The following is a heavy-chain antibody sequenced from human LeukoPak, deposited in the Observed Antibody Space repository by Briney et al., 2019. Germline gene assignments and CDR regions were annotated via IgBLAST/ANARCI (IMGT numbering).Heavy chain of an antibody. CDR3: AKDSYYDFWSGYYLDYFDY. Sequence: ASVKVSCKASGGTFSSYTISWVRQAPGQGLEWMGGIIPIFGTANYAQKFQGRVTITADESTSTAYMELSSLRSEDTAVYYCAKDSYYDFWSGYYLDYFDYWGQGTLVTVSS. V-gene: IGHV1-69*01. CDR2: IIPIFGTA. CDR1: GGTFSSYT. D-gene: IGHD3-3*01. J-gene: IGHJ4*02.